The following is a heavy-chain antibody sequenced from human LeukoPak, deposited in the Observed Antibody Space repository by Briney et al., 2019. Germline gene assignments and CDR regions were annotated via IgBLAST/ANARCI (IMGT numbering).Heavy chain of an antibody. CDR3: VKEALVVTIGEYYFDY. J-gene: IGHJ4*02. CDR2: ISYDGSNK. CDR1: GFTFSSYG. Sequence: GGSLRLSCTASGFTFSSYGMHWVRQAPGKGLEWVAVISYDGSNKYYADSVKGRFTISRDNSKNTLYRQMNSLRAEDTAVYYCVKEALVVTIGEYYFDYWGQGTLVTVSS. D-gene: IGHD5-12*01. V-gene: IGHV3-30*18.